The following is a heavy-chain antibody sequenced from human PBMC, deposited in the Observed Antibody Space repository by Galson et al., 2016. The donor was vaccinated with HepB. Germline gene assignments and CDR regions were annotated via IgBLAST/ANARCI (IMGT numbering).Heavy chain of an antibody. V-gene: IGHV6-1*01. Sequence: AISGDSVSSNSAGWYWIRQSPSRGLEWLGRTYYRSEWHFDYAESVKSRITINPDTAKNQFSLQLNSVTPEETAIYYCARSYLLGRGFGSWGQGTLVTVSS. CDR1: GDSVSSNSAG. D-gene: IGHD7-27*01. J-gene: IGHJ4*02. CDR3: ARSYLLGRGFGS. CDR2: TYYRSEWHF.